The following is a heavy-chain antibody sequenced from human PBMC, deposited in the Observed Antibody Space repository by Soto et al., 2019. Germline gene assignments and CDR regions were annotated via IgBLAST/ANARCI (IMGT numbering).Heavy chain of an antibody. Sequence: QLVEAGGDVVQPGRSLRLSCAASGFSFSNYGMHWVRQAPGKGLEWVAVISSDGGDKYYADSVKGRFTISRDNSKNTLYLQMNSLRPVDTAMFYCAIRGYQYAFDIWGQGTMVTVSS. CDR3: AIRGYQYAFDI. D-gene: IGHD2-2*01. CDR1: GFSFSNYG. V-gene: IGHV3-30*03. J-gene: IGHJ3*02. CDR2: ISSDGGDK.